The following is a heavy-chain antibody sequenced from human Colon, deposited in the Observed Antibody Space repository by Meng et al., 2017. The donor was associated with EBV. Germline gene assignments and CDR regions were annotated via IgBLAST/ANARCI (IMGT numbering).Heavy chain of an antibody. J-gene: IGHJ4*02. Sequence: QVQVQGSGPGLVGPSGTLSPTCAVSGGSISTSDWWSWVRQPPGKGLEWIGEIYRGGGTNYNPSFKSRVTISVDTSNNHFSLKLSYVTAADTAVYYCARVRVIPAAVGFDYWGQGTLVTVSS. CDR3: ARVRVIPAAVGFDY. CDR1: GGSISTSDW. CDR2: IYRGGGT. V-gene: IGHV4-4*02. D-gene: IGHD2-2*01.